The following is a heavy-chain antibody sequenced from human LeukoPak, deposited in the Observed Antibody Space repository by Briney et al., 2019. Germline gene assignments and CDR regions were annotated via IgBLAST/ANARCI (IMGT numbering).Heavy chain of an antibody. V-gene: IGHV3-30*04. D-gene: IGHD3-16*02. J-gene: IGHJ4*02. CDR2: FTYDGSDT. CDR1: GFTFRTYA. CDR3: AKVSARLDLFDY. Sequence: GGSLRLSCAASGFTFRTYAMHWVRQAPGKGLEWVAVFTYDGSDTYYADSVKGRFTIFRDNSKNTLYLQMNSLRAEDTAVYYCAKVSARLDLFDYWGQGTLVTVSS.